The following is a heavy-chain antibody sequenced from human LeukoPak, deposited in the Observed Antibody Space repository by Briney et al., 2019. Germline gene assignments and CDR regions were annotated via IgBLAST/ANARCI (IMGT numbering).Heavy chain of an antibody. V-gene: IGHV1-18*01. Sequence: ASVKVSCKASGYTFTSYGISWVRQAPGQGLEWMGWISAYNGNTNYAQKLQGRVTMTTDTSTSTAYMELRSLRSDDTAVYYCATAYENGVDGYFDSLFDYWGQGTLVTVSS. CDR2: ISAYNGNT. D-gene: IGHD3-9*01. J-gene: IGHJ4*02. CDR3: ATAYENGVDGYFDSLFDY. CDR1: GYTFTSYG.